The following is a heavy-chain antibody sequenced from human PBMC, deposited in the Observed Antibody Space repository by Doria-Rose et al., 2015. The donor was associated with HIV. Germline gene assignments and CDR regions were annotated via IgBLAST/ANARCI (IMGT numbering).Heavy chain of an antibody. V-gene: IGHV2-26*01. CDR2: IFSDDER. CDR1: GVSLSSPGMG. D-gene: IGHD6-13*01. CDR3: ARIKSSRWYHKYYFDF. J-gene: IGHJ4*02. Sequence: SGPVLVKPTETLTLTCTVSGVSLSSPGMGVSWIRQPPGQALEWHANIFSDDERSYKTSLKSRLTISRGTSKSQVVLTMTDMDPVDTATYYCARIKSSRWYHKYYFDFWGQGTLVIVSA.